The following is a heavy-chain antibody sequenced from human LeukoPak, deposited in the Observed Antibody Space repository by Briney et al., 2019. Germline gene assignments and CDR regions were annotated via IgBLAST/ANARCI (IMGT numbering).Heavy chain of an antibody. J-gene: IGHJ4*02. V-gene: IGHV4-39*07. Sequence: SETLSLTCTVSGGSISSGDYYWSWIRQPPGKGLEWIGEINHSGSTNYNPSLKSRVTISVDTSKNQFSLKLSSVTAADTAVYYCASRKKDIVVVPAFDYWGQGTLVTVSS. CDR1: GGSISSGDYY. CDR2: INHSGST. D-gene: IGHD2-2*01. CDR3: ASRKKDIVVVPAFDY.